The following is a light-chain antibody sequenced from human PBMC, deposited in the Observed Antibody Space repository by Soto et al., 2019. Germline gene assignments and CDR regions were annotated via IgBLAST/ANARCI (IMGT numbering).Light chain of an antibody. Sequence: QSVLTQPASVSGSPGQSITISCTGTSSDVGGYNYVSWYQQHPGKAPKLMIYEVNNRPSGVSNRFSGSKSGNTASLTISGLQAEDEADYYCCSYAGSSTHVVFGGGTQLTVL. CDR2: EVN. J-gene: IGLJ2*01. CDR1: SSDVGGYNY. V-gene: IGLV2-14*01. CDR3: CSYAGSSTHVV.